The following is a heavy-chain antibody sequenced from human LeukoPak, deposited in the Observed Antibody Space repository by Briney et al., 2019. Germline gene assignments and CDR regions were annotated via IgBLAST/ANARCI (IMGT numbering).Heavy chain of an antibody. CDR1: GGSISSSSSY. J-gene: IGHJ4*02. CDR2: IYYSGST. V-gene: IGHV4-39*01. Sequence: SETLSLTCTVSGGSISSSSSYWGWIRQPPGKVLEWIGGIYYSGSTYYNPSLKCRVTISPDTSKNQFSLELSSVTAADTAVYYCARHGGAYSFDYWGQGTLVTVSS. D-gene: IGHD4-11*01. CDR3: ARHGGAYSFDY.